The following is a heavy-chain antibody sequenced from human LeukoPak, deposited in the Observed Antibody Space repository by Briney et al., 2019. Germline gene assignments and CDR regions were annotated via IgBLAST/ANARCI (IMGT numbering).Heavy chain of an antibody. D-gene: IGHD2-2*01. CDR1: GYTFTGYY. CDR3: ARTPAAVYYYYYYYGMDV. V-gene: IGHV1-2*02. Sequence: ASVKVSCKASGYTFTGYYMHWVRQAPGQGLEWMGWINPNSGGTNYAQKFQGRVTMTRDTSISTAYMELSRLRSDDTAVYYCARTPAAVYYYYYYYGMDVWGQGTTVTVSS. CDR2: INPNSGGT. J-gene: IGHJ6*02.